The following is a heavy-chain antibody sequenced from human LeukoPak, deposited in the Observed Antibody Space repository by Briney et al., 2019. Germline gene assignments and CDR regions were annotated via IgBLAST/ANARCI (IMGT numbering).Heavy chain of an antibody. D-gene: IGHD3-3*01. V-gene: IGHV1-2*02. CDR2: INPNSGGT. J-gene: IGHJ4*02. CDR1: GYTFTGYC. CDR3: ARDRDFWSGDYFDY. Sequence: ASVKVSCKASGYTFTGYCMHWVRQAPGQGLEWMGWINPNSGGTYYAQKFQGRVTMTRDTSISTAYMELSRLRSDDTAVYYCARDRDFWSGDYFDYWGQGTLVTVYS.